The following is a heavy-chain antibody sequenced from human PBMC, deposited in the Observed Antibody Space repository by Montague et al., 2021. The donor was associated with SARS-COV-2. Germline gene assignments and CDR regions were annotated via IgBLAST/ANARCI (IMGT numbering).Heavy chain of an antibody. J-gene: IGHJ6*02. CDR1: GFTFSSYA. CDR2: ISYDGSNK. D-gene: IGHD5-18*01. CDR3: AGSLSYGPPYGMDV. Sequence: LRLSCAASGFTFSSYAMHWVRQAPGKGLEWVAVISYDGSNKYYADSVKGRFTISRDNSKNTLYLQMNSLRAEDTAVYYCAGSLSYGPPYGMDVWGQGTTVTVSS. V-gene: IGHV3-30*04.